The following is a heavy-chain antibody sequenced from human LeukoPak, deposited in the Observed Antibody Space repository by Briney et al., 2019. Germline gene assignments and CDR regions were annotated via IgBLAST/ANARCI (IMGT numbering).Heavy chain of an antibody. D-gene: IGHD3-22*01. CDR2: ISGSSSHT. CDR1: GFTFSDYY. CDR3: ARFELDSGGYASNFDS. Sequence: PGGSLRLACVVSGFTFSDYYMNWIRQAPGKELEWLSYISGSSSHTLYADSVKGRFTISRDNTKNSLYLQMNTLRAEDTAVYYCARFELDSGGYASNFDSWGQGTLVTVSS. J-gene: IGHJ4*02. V-gene: IGHV3-11*06.